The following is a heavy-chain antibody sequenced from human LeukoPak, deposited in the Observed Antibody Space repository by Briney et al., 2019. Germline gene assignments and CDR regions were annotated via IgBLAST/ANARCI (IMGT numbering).Heavy chain of an antibody. Sequence: SGPALVHPTQTLTLTCTFSGFSLGTRGMCVSWIRQPPGKALEWLSRIDWDDGKYYNASLKTRLTISKDTSKNQVVLAVTNMDTVDTATYYCARTYMFRGVQRFDSWGQGTLVTVSS. CDR2: IDWDDGK. J-gene: IGHJ4*02. V-gene: IGHV2-70*11. D-gene: IGHD3-10*01. CDR3: ARTYMFRGVQRFDS. CDR1: GFSLGTRGMC.